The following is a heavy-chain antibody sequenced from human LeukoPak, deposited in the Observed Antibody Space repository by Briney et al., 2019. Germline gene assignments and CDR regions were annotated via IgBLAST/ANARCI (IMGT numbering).Heavy chain of an antibody. CDR1: GFTFSSYA. V-gene: IGHV3-23*01. Sequence: GGSLRLSCAASGFTFSSYAMSWVRQAPGKGLEWVSAISGSVISTYYADSVKGRFTISRDNSKNTLYLQMNSLRAEDTAVYYCAKDMRFDWTPYYFDYWGQGTLVTVSS. CDR3: AKDMRFDWTPYYFDY. CDR2: ISGSVIST. D-gene: IGHD3-9*01. J-gene: IGHJ4*02.